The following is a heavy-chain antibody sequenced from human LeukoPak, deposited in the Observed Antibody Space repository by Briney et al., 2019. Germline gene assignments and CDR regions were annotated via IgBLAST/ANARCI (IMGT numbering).Heavy chain of an antibody. CDR2: INTNTGNP. D-gene: IGHD3-22*01. CDR1: GYTFTSYA. CDR3: ARSVIYYDSSGPYPGTRKKNWYFDL. Sequence: ASVKVSCKASGYTFTSYAMNWVRQAPGQGLEWMGWINTNTGNPTYAQGFTGRFVFSLDTSVSTAYLQISSLKAEDTAVYYCARSVIYYDSSGPYPGTRKKNWYFDLWGRGTLVTVSS. J-gene: IGHJ2*01. V-gene: IGHV7-4-1*02.